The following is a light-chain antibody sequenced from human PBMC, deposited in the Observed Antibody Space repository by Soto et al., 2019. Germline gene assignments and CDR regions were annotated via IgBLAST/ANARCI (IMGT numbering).Light chain of an antibody. CDR3: QQSYSTPRT. CDR2: AAS. V-gene: IGKV1-39*01. J-gene: IGKJ1*01. CDR1: QSISSY. Sequence: EIQMTHSPSSLCAVVGYRVTITCRASQSISSYLNWYQQKPGKAPKLLIYAASSLQSGVPSRFSGSGSGTDFTLTISSLQPEDFATYYCQQSYSTPRTFGQGTKVDIK.